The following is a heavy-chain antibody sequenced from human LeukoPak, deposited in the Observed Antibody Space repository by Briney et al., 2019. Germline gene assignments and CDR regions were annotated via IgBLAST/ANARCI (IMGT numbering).Heavy chain of an antibody. D-gene: IGHD4-17*01. Sequence: PGGSLRLSCAASGFTFDDYAMHWVRQAPGKGLEWVSGISWNSGSIGYADSVKGRFTISRDNAKNSLYLQMNSLRAEDTALYYCAKGVRHVTTEPYFDYWGQGTLVTVSS. V-gene: IGHV3-9*01. CDR1: GFTFDDYA. J-gene: IGHJ4*02. CDR3: AKGVRHVTTEPYFDY. CDR2: ISWNSGSI.